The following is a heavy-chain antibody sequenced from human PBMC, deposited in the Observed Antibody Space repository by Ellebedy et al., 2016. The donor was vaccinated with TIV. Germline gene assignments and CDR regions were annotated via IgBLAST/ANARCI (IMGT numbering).Heavy chain of an antibody. CDR2: IRQYGSDL. Sequence: GESLKIPCATLGFSFRSYWMSWVRQAPGKGLDWVANIRQYGSDLYYVDSVKGRLTISRDNAKNSLFLQMNSLGVEDTAVYYCATDGSYGDYRSPTHAFVMWGQGTLVTVSS. CDR3: ATDGSYGDYRSPTHAFVM. CDR1: GFSFRSYW. V-gene: IGHV3-7*01. J-gene: IGHJ3*02. D-gene: IGHD3-16*01.